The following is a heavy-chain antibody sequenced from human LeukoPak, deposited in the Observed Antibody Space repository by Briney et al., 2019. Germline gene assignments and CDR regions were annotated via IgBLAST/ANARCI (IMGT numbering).Heavy chain of an antibody. CDR1: GGSISSHY. D-gene: IGHD5-12*01. CDR2: IYYSGST. V-gene: IGHV4-59*11. CDR3: ARDVATGYYYYYMDV. Sequence: SETLSLTCTVSGGSISSHYWSWIRQPPGKGLEWIGYIYYSGSTNYNPSLKSRVTISVDTSKNQFSLKLSSVTAADTAVYYCARDVATGYYYYYMDVWGKGTTVTVSS. J-gene: IGHJ6*03.